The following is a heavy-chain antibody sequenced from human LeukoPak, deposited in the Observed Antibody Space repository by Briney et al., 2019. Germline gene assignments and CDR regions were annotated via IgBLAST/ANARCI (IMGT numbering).Heavy chain of an antibody. CDR3: AKVGGSLTGYYRPYYH. J-gene: IGHJ5*02. Sequence: GGSLRLSCAASGFTFSSYAMSWVRQAPGKGLEWVSAISGSGGSTYYADSVKGRFTISRDNSKNTLYLQMNSLRAEDTAVYYCAKVGGSLTGYYRPYYHWGQGTLVTVSS. V-gene: IGHV3-23*01. CDR2: ISGSGGST. CDR1: GFTFSSYA. D-gene: IGHD3-9*01.